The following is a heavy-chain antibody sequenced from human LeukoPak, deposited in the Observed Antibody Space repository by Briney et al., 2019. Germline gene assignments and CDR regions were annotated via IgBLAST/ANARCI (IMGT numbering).Heavy chain of an antibody. D-gene: IGHD3-3*01. CDR2: FDPEDGET. V-gene: IGHV1-24*01. CDR1: GYTLTELS. Sequence: ASVKVSCKVSGYTLTELSMRWVLQAPGKGLEWMGGFDPEDGETIYAQKFQGRVTMTEDTSTDTAYMELSSLRSEDTAVYYCATAYTIFGVVTPTTNWFDPWGQGTLVTVSS. J-gene: IGHJ5*02. CDR3: ATAYTIFGVVTPTTNWFDP.